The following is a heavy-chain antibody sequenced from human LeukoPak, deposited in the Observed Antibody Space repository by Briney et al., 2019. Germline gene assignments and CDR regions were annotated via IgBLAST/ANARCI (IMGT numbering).Heavy chain of an antibody. CDR1: GGSISSGYY. J-gene: IGHJ4*02. Sequence: SETLSLTCTVSGGSISSGYYWGWIRQPPGKGLEWIGSFFHSGSTFYNPSLKSRLSISVDTSKNQFSLKVSSVTAADTAVYYCARMFRTVWELPYFWGQGTLVTVSS. CDR3: ARMFRTVWELPYF. CDR2: FFHSGST. V-gene: IGHV4-38-2*02. D-gene: IGHD1-26*01.